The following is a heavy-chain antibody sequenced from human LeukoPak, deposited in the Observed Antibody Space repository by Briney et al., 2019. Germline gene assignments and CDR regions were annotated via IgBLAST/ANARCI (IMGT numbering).Heavy chain of an antibody. J-gene: IGHJ3*02. D-gene: IGHD6-13*01. CDR3: AREGIVAAGTMDGFDI. CDR2: IYYSGST. CDR1: GGSISSGGYY. V-gene: IGHV4-31*03. Sequence: PSQTLSLTCTVSGGSISSGGYYWSWIRQHPGKGLEWIGYIYYSGSTYYNPSLKSRVTISVDTSKNQFSLKLSSVTAADTAVYFWAREGIVAAGTMDGFDIWGQGTMVTVSS.